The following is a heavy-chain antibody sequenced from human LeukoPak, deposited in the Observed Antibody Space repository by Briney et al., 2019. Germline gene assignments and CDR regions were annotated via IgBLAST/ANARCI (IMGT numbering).Heavy chain of an antibody. CDR3: ASHDFWSGYYRTLSDY. D-gene: IGHD3-3*01. CDR1: GFTFSSYE. CDR2: ISSSGSTI. V-gene: IGHV3-48*03. J-gene: IGHJ4*02. Sequence: PGGSLRLSCAASGFTFSSYEMNWVRQAPGKGLEGVSYISSSGSTIYYADSVKGRFTISRDNSKNTLYLQMNSLRAEDTAVYYCASHDFWSGYYRTLSDYWGQGTLVTVSS.